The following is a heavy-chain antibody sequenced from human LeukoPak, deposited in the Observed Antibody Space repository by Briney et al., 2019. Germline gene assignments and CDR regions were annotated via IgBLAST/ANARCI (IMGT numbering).Heavy chain of an antibody. D-gene: IGHD5-18*01. V-gene: IGHV4-39*07. CDR2: MYYSGST. Sequence: SETLSLTCTVSGDSIGSSSSYWGWIRQPPGKGLEWIGSMYYSGSTYYNPSLKSRVTISVDTSKNQFYLKLNSVTAADTAVYYCAGGYSYGSTYYYMDVWGKGTTVTISS. J-gene: IGHJ6*03. CDR3: AGGYSYGSTYYYMDV. CDR1: GDSIGSSSSY.